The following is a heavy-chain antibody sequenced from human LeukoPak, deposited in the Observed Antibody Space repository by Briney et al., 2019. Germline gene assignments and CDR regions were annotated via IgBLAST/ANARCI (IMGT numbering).Heavy chain of an antibody. J-gene: IGHJ4*02. CDR2: IDWDDDK. CDR1: GFSLSTSGMR. V-gene: IGHV2-70*04. Sequence: SGPALVKPTQTLTLTCTFSGFSLSTSGMRVSWIRQPPGKALEWLARIDWDDDKFYSTSLKTRLTISKDTSKNQVVLTMTNMDLVDTATYYCARDSYSSGWSPFDYWGQGTLVTVSS. CDR3: ARDSYSSGWSPFDY. D-gene: IGHD6-19*01.